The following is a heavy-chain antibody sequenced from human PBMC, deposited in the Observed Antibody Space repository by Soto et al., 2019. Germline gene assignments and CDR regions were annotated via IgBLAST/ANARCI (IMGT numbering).Heavy chain of an antibody. D-gene: IGHD1-26*01. Sequence: GASVKVSCKASGYTFTGYYMHWVRQAPGQGLEWMGWINPNSGGTNYAQKFQGRVTMTRDTSISTAYMELSRLRSDDTAVYYCARDWFDAVGGFDPWGQGTLVTVSS. CDR3: ARDWFDAVGGFDP. J-gene: IGHJ5*02. CDR1: GYTFTGYY. CDR2: INPNSGGT. V-gene: IGHV1-2*02.